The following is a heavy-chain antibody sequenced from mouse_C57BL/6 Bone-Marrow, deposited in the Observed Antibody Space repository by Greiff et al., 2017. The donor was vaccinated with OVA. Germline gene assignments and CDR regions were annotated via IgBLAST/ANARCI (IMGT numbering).Heavy chain of an antibody. CDR1: GYTFTSYW. CDR2: IDPSDSYT. V-gene: IGHV1-69*01. Sequence: QVQLQQPGAELVMPGASVKLSCKASGYTFTSYWMHWVKQRPGQGLEWIGEIDPSDSYTNYNQKFKGKSTLTVDKSSSTAYMQLGGLTTEDSAVYDCALYDYDGSPADYWGQGTTLTVSS. D-gene: IGHD2-4*01. CDR3: ALYDYDGSPADY. J-gene: IGHJ2*01.